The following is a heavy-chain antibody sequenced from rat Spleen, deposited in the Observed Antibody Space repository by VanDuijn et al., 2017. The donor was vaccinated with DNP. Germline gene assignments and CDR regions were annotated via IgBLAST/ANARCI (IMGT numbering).Heavy chain of an antibody. CDR2: ISYDGGSN. J-gene: IGHJ2*01. CDR3: ARHVLPLRGWDY. V-gene: IGHV5-22*01. CDR1: GFTFSDYY. D-gene: IGHD4-1*01. Sequence: EVQLVESGGGLVQSGKSLKLSCAASGFTFSDYYMAWVRQAPTKGLEWVAYISYDGGSNYNGESVKGRFTNYRDNAKSTLYMQSNRLRSEDMATYYCARHVLPLRGWDYWGQGVMVTVSS.